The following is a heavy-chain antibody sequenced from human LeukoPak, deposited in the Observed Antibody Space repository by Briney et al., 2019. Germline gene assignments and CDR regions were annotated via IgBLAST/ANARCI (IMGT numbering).Heavy chain of an antibody. Sequence: PSETLSLTCTVSGGSISSSSYYWGWIRQSPGKGLEWIGSIYYSGSTYYNPSLKSRVTISVDTSKNQFSLKLSSVTAADTAVYYCARPSGYSYGYGIDYWGQGTLVTVSS. J-gene: IGHJ4*02. CDR1: GGSISSSSYY. CDR2: IYYSGST. D-gene: IGHD5-18*01. V-gene: IGHV4-39*01. CDR3: ARPSGYSYGYGIDY.